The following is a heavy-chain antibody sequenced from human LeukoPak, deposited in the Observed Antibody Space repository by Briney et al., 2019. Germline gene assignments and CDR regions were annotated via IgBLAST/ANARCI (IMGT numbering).Heavy chain of an antibody. CDR3: AREMFRGVIDY. CDR1: GCTFTSYD. J-gene: IGHJ4*02. Sequence: ASVKVSCEASGCTFTSYDISWVRQAPGQGLEWMGWISAYNGNTNYAQKLQGRVTMTTDTSTSTAYMELRSLRSDDTAVYYCAREMFRGVIDYWGQGTLVTVSS. D-gene: IGHD3-10*01. CDR2: ISAYNGNT. V-gene: IGHV1-18*01.